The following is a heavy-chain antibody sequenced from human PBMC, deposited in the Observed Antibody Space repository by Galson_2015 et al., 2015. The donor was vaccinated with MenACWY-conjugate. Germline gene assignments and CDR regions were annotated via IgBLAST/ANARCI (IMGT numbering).Heavy chain of an antibody. J-gene: IGHJ5*02. V-gene: IGHV1-3*01. CDR1: GYTFTINA. Sequence: SVKVSCKASGYTFTINAIHWVRQAPGEGLEWMGWINAGNGDTKYSQKFQGRVTITRDTSASTAYMELSSLRSEDTAVYYCARRSPRFGIDTWGQGTLVPVSS. CDR2: INAGNGDT. CDR3: ARRSPRFGIDT. D-gene: IGHD1-14*01.